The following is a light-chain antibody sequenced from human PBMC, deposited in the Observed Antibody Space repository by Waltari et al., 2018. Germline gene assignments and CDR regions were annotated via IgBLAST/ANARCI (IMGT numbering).Light chain of an antibody. CDR2: DGR. J-gene: IGLJ2*01. CDR1: CSDVGCENR. CDR3: SSYTANTRF. V-gene: IGLV2-18*02. Sequence: QSALTQPPSVSGSPGQSVPISCSGTCSDVGCENRVSWYQQPPGTAPKLIIYDGRNRPSGVSHRFSGSRSGNTASLTISGLQAEDEAGYYCSSYTANTRFFGGGTKLTVL.